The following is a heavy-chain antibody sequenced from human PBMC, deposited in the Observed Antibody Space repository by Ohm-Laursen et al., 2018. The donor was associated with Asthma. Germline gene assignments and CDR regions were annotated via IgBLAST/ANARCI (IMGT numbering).Heavy chain of an antibody. D-gene: IGHD2-21*02. J-gene: IGHJ3*02. CDR1: GFTFSSFA. CDR3: ARRDFSGGDPDAAFDI. CDR2: ITFDGSWT. Sequence: SSLRLSCAAFGFTFSSFAMHWVRQAPGKGLEWVTIITFDGSWTSYAESVKGRFTISRDNSKSTLYLQMNGLRAEDTAVYFCARRDFSGGDPDAAFDIWGQGTMVTVSS. V-gene: IGHV3-30-3*01.